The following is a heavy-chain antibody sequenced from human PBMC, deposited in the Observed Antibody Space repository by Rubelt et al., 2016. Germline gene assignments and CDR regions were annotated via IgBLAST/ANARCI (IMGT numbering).Heavy chain of an antibody. CDR2: IYSGGDT. CDR3: VRPAVAGALGFDS. V-gene: IGHV4-39*07. D-gene: IGHD6-19*01. CDR1: GGSISSSSYY. J-gene: IGHJ4*02. Sequence: QLQLQESGPGLVKPSETLSLTCTVSGGSISSSSYYWGWILQPPGKGLEWIGTIYSGGDTYYNPSLQSRLTMSLETSKNQFSLKLTSVTAADTAIYYCVRPAVAGALGFDSWGQGTLVTVTS.